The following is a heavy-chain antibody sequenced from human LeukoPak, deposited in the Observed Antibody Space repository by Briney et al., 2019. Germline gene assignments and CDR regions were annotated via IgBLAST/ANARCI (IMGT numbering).Heavy chain of an antibody. CDR2: ILYDGTNK. Sequence: GRSLRLSCAASGFAFSGYALHWVRQAPAKGLEWVAVILYDGTNKYYADSVKGRFTISRDNSKNRLYLQMISLRAEDTAMYYCVKSGADYGDYFGFFDYWGQGTLVTVSS. D-gene: IGHD4-17*01. CDR1: GFAFSGYA. CDR3: VKSGADYGDYFGFFDY. V-gene: IGHV3-30-3*02. J-gene: IGHJ4*02.